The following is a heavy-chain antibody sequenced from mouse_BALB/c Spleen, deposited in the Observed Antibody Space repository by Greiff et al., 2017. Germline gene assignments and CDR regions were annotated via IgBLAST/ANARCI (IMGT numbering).Heavy chain of an antibody. Sequence: DVMLVESGGGLVKPGGSLKLSCAASGFAFSSYDMSWVRQTPEKRLEWVAYISSGGGSTYYPDTVKGRFTISRDNAKNTLYLQMSSLKSEDTAMYYCARQGSSYLYFDVWGAGTTVTVSS. D-gene: IGHD1-1*01. CDR3: ARQGSSYLYFDV. CDR2: ISSGGGST. V-gene: IGHV5-12-1*01. CDR1: GFAFSSYD. J-gene: IGHJ1*01.